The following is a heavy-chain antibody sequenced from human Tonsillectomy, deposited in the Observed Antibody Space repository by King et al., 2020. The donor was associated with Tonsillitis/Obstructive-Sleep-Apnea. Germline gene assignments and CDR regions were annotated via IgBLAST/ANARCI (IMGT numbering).Heavy chain of an antibody. CDR2: INHSGST. V-gene: IGHV4-34*01. CDR1: GGSFSGYY. CDR3: AREDIVVVPAARGDAFDI. J-gene: IGHJ3*02. D-gene: IGHD2-2*01. Sequence: VQLQQWGAGLLKPSETLSLTCAVYGGSFSGYYWSWIRQPPGRGLEGIAEINHSGSTNYNPSLRSRVTISVDTSKNQFSLKLSSVTAADTAIYYCAREDIVVVPAARGDAFDIWGQGTMVTVSS.